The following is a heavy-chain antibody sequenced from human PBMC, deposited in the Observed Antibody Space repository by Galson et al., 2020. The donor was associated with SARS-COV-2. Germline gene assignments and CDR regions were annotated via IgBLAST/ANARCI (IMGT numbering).Heavy chain of an antibody. D-gene: IGHD3-22*01. Sequence: GGSLRLSCAASGFTFSDYEMNWVRQAPGKGLEWLSYITKSGTAKHYADSVKGRLTISRDNAKNPLYLQMNGLRAEDTAVYYCARDRGFYYYDTSGYYDSWGQGTLVTVSS. CDR1: GFTFSDYE. J-gene: IGHJ5*01. CDR3: ARDRGFYYYDTSGYYDS. CDR2: ITKSGTAK. V-gene: IGHV3-48*03.